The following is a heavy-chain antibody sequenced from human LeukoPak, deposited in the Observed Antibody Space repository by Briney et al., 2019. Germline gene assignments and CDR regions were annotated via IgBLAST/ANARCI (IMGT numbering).Heavy chain of an antibody. D-gene: IGHD6-19*01. CDR1: GFIVSNYC. CDR3: ATDPSGPSDSSGWYYFDN. J-gene: IGHJ4*02. Sequence: GGSLRLSCAASGFIVSNYCMGWVRQAPGKGLEWVAYVKHDASETYYVDSVRGRFSISRDNAKNSLFLQMNSLRAEDTAVYYCATDPSGPSDSSGWYYFDNWGQGTLVTVSS. V-gene: IGHV3-7*01. CDR2: VKHDASET.